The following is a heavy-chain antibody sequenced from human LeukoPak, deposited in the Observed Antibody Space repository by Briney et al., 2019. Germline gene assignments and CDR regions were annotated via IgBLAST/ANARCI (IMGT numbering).Heavy chain of an antibody. CDR1: GGSFSGYY. D-gene: IGHD4-11*01. V-gene: IGHV4-34*01. Sequence: PSETLSLTCAVYGGSFSGYYWSWIRQPPGKGLEWIGEINHSGSTNYNPSLKSRVTISVGTSKNQFSLKLSSVTAADTAVYYCARDPTVAYMDVWGKGTTVTVSS. CDR3: ARDPTVAYMDV. CDR2: INHSGST. J-gene: IGHJ6*03.